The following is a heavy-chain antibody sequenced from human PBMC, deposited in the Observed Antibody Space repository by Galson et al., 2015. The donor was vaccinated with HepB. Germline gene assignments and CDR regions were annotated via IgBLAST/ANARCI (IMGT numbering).Heavy chain of an antibody. CDR3: ARGGSLNNHDVFDI. Sequence: SVKVSCKASGYTFTNYVISWVRQAPGQGLEWMASISAYNGNTNYAQKFQGRATTTTDTSTSTAYMELRSLRSDDTAVYYCARGGSLNNHDVFDIWGQGTMVTVSS. V-gene: IGHV1-18*01. D-gene: IGHD2-15*01. CDR2: ISAYNGNT. J-gene: IGHJ3*02. CDR1: GYTFTNYV.